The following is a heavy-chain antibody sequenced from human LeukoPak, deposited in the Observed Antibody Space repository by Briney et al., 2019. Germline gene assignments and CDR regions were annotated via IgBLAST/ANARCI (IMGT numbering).Heavy chain of an antibody. V-gene: IGHV3-23*01. Sequence: GGSLRLSCAASGFTFRNYAMSWVRQAPGKGLEWVSAISGSGGSTYYADSVKGRFTISRDNSKNTLYLQMNSLRAEDTAVYYCAKPAYDSSDFRWGQGTLVTASS. CDR2: ISGSGGST. CDR1: GFTFRNYA. D-gene: IGHD3-22*01. J-gene: IGHJ4*02. CDR3: AKPAYDSSDFR.